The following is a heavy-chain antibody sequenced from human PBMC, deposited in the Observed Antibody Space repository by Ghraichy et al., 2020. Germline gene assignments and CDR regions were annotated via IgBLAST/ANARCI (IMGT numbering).Heavy chain of an antibody. V-gene: IGHV4-39*01. CDR2: IHYSGNT. CDR3: ARSTYDNGNYCYYGINV. Sequence: SETLSLTCTVSGGSISSSSYYWGWIRQPPGKGLEWIGSIHYSGNTYYNPSLKSRIIISVDTSKNQFSLKLNSVTAADTAVYYCARSTYDNGNYCYYGINVWGQGTTVTVSS. CDR1: GGSISSSSYY. D-gene: IGHD1-1*01. J-gene: IGHJ6*02.